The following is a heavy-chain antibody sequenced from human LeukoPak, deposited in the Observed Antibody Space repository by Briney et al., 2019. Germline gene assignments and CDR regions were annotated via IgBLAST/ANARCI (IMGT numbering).Heavy chain of an antibody. D-gene: IGHD3-22*01. V-gene: IGHV3-48*04. J-gene: IGHJ4*02. CDR2: ISSSGSTI. CDR3: ARSDSSGYYLASDY. Sequence: GGSLRLSCAASGFTFSSYAMSWVRQAPGKGLEWVSYISSSGSTIYYADSVKGRFTISRDNAKNSLYLQMNSLRAEDTAVYYCARSDSSGYYLASDYWGQGTLVTVSS. CDR1: GFTFSSYA.